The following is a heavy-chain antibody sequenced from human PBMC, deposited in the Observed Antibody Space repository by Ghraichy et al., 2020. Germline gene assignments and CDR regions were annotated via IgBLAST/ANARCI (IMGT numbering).Heavy chain of an antibody. CDR2: INNSGGT. CDR1: SGSLSGYH. CDR3: ARSGTGQYYDILTGFSRGNAFDI. D-gene: IGHD3-9*01. Sequence: SETLSLTCAVNSGSLSGYHWSWIRQPTEKGLEWIGEINNSGGTNYNPSLKSRGTISLDTSKNQFSLRLISMTAADTAVDYCARSGTGQYYDILTGFSRGNAFDIWGQGTMVTVS. V-gene: IGHV4-34*01. J-gene: IGHJ3*02.